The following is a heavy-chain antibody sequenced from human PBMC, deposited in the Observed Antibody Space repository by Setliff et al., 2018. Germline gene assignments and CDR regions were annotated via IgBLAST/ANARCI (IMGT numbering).Heavy chain of an antibody. J-gene: IGHJ4*02. Sequence: PSETLSLTCTVSGASTNSGDYYWSWIRQRPGKALEYIGYVDFSGKTDYNPSLKSRLTMSFDTSKNQFSLRLRSVSAADTAVYFCARRYFDSGSYFYFDYWGQGARVTVSS. CDR1: GASTNSGDYY. V-gene: IGHV4-30-4*08. CDR2: VDFSGKT. CDR3: ARRYFDSGSYFYFDY. D-gene: IGHD3-10*01.